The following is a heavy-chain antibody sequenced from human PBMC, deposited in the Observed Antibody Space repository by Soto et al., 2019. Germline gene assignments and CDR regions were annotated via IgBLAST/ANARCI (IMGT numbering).Heavy chain of an antibody. Sequence: SETLSLTCAVSGGSISSSNWWSWVRQPPGKGLEWIGEIYHSGSTNYNPSLKSRVTISVDTSKNQFSLKLSSVTAADTAVYYCARAGGTRGYSYGGRLLYYFDYWGQGTLVTVSS. CDR3: ARAGGTRGYSYGGRLLYYFDY. V-gene: IGHV4-4*02. CDR1: GGSISSSNW. D-gene: IGHD5-18*01. CDR2: IYHSGST. J-gene: IGHJ4*02.